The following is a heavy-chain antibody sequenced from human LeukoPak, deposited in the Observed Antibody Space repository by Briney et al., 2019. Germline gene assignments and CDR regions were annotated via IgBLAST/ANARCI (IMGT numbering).Heavy chain of an antibody. V-gene: IGHV4-4*07. CDR1: GGSISSYY. Sequence: SETLSLTCTVSGGSISSYYWSWIRQPAGKGLEWIGRIYSGSTNYNPSLKSRVTMSVDTSQNQLSLRLSSVTAADTAVYYCARDRDGGGKWGQGTLVTVSS. J-gene: IGHJ4*02. CDR2: IYSGST. CDR3: ARDRDGGGK. D-gene: IGHD4-23*01.